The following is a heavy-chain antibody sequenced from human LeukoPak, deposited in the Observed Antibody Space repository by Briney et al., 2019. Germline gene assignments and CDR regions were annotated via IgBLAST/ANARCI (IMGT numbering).Heavy chain of an antibody. J-gene: IGHJ4*02. CDR1: GFTFDDYG. Sequence: GGSLRLSCAASGFTFDDYGMSWVRQAPGKGLEWVSGINWNGGSTGYADSVKGRFTISRDNAKNSLYLQVNSLRAEDTALYYCARGLFEVGATLVEFDYWGQGTLVTVSS. CDR2: INWNGGST. D-gene: IGHD1-26*01. V-gene: IGHV3-20*04. CDR3: ARGLFEVGATLVEFDY.